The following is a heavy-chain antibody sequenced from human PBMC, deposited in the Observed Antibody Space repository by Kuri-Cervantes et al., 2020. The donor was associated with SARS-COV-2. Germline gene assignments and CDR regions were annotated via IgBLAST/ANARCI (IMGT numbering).Heavy chain of an antibody. CDR1: GFTFSSYA. Sequence: GGSLRLSCAASGFTFSSYAMSWVRQAPGKGLEWVAVISYDGSNKYYADSVKGRFTISRDNSKNTLYLQMNSLRAEDTAVYYCARGYSDYGDRYFDLWGRGTLVTVSS. CDR3: ARGYSDYGDRYFDL. J-gene: IGHJ2*01. CDR2: ISYDGSNK. D-gene: IGHD4-17*01. V-gene: IGHV3-30*03.